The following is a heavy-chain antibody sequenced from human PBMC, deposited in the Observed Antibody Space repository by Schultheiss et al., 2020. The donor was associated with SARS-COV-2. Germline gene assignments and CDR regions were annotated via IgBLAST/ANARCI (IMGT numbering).Heavy chain of an antibody. V-gene: IGHV4-59*01. J-gene: IGHJ3*02. Sequence: SQTLSLTCTVSGGSISSYYWSWIRQPPGKGLEWIGYIYYSRSTNYNPSLKSRVTISVDTSKNQFSLKLSSVTAADTAVYYCARGVAGRAEDAFDIWGQGTMVTVSS. D-gene: IGHD6-19*01. CDR3: ARGVAGRAEDAFDI. CDR1: GGSISSYY. CDR2: IYYSRST.